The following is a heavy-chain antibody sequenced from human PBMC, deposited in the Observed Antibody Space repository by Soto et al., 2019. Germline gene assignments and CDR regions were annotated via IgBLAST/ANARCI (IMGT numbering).Heavy chain of an antibody. D-gene: IGHD3-3*01. CDR2: IIPIFGTA. V-gene: IGHV1-69*13. CDR1: GGTFSSYA. CDR3: ARREYYDYRSVTNYGMDV. Sequence: ASVKVSCKASGGTFSSYAISWVRQAPGQGLEWMGGIIPIFGTANYAQKFQGRVTITADESTSTAYMELSSLRSEDTAVYYCARREYYDYRSVTNYGMDVLGHGTTFTVSS. J-gene: IGHJ6*02.